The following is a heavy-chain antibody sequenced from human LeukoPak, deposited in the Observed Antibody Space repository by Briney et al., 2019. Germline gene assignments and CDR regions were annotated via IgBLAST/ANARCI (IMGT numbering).Heavy chain of an antibody. V-gene: IGHV4-59*01. D-gene: IGHD2-15*01. J-gene: IGHJ4*02. CDR1: GDSFSSYY. CDR3: AREVRGDFDY. CDR2: IYYTGTT. Sequence: SETLSLTCTVSGDSFSSYYWNWIRQPPGKGLEWIGYIYYTGTTNYNPSLKSRVTISVDTSKKQFSLKLTSVTAADTAVYYCAREVRGDFDYWGQGTLVTVSS.